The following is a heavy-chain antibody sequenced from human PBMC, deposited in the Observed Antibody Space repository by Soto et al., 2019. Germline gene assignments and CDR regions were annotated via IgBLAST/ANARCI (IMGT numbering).Heavy chain of an antibody. CDR2: VSADGQTT. V-gene: IGHV3-23*01. CDR1: GFSFSNYG. CDR3: AKEASVPSLGEFWYFDL. Sequence: EVHLLESGGGLVQPGGSLRLSCAASGFSFSNYGMTWVRQAPGKGLEWVSSVSADGQTTYYAESVRGRFTISRDSSKGTLYLQMDNLRADDTAVYYCAKEASVPSLGEFWYFDLWGRGTHVTVSS. D-gene: IGHD3-10*01. J-gene: IGHJ2*01.